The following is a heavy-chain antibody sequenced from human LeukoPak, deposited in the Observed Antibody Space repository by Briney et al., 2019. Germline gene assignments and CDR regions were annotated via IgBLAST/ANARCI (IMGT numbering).Heavy chain of an antibody. Sequence: SETLSLTCTVSGGSISSSSYYWGWIRQPPGKGLEWIGSIYYSGSTYYNPSLKSRVTISVDTSKNQFSLKLSSVTAAGTAVYYCARRPDLRFGGPDYWGQGTLVTVSS. CDR2: IYYSGST. CDR3: ARRPDLRFGGPDY. J-gene: IGHJ4*02. D-gene: IGHD3-16*01. V-gene: IGHV4-39*01. CDR1: GGSISSSSYY.